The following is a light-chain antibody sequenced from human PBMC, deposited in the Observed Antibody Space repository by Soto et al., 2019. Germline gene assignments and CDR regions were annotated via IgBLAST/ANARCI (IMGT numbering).Light chain of an antibody. CDR1: QAISTW. V-gene: IGKV1D-12*01. J-gene: IGKJ1*01. CDR2: SAS. CDR3: QQANSFPRP. Sequence: DIQMTQSPSSVSASVGDRVTITCRASQAISTWVAWYQQNPGKAPKLLIYSASNLQSGVPSRFSGSGSGTDFTLTISSLQPEDFATYYCQQANSFPRPFGQGTKVAIK.